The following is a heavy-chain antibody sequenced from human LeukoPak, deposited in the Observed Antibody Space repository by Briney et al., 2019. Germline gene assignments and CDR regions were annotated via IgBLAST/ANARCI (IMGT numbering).Heavy chain of an antibody. CDR1: GGSFSGYY. CDR3: ARDASGSNYDILTGYYGFDY. D-gene: IGHD3-9*01. J-gene: IGHJ4*02. CDR2: INHSGST. Sequence: SETLSLTCAVYGGSFSGYYWSWIRQPPGKGLEWIGEINHSGSTNYNPSLKSRVTISVDTSKNQFSLKLSSVTAADTAVYYCARDASGSNYDILTGYYGFDYWGQGTLVTVSS. V-gene: IGHV4-34*01.